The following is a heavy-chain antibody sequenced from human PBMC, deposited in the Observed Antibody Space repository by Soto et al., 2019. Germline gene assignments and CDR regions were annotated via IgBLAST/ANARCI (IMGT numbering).Heavy chain of an antibody. Sequence: SVKVSCKASGYTFTSYGISWVRQAPGQGLEWMGWISAYNGNTNYAQKLQGRVTMTTDTSTSTAYMELRSLRSDDTAVYYCARDSGSQQLSYYYYGMDVWGQGTTVTVSS. CDR2: ISAYNGNT. D-gene: IGHD6-13*01. V-gene: IGHV1-18*01. CDR1: GYTFTSYG. CDR3: ARDSGSQQLSYYYYGMDV. J-gene: IGHJ6*02.